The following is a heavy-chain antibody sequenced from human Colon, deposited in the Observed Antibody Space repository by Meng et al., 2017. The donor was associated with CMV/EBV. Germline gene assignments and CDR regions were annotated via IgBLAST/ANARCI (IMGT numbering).Heavy chain of an antibody. Sequence: GESLKISCAASGFTFSAYPIHWVRQAPGKGLEWVAIISHDGAKKYYAESVKGRFTIPRDNSQNTVNVQMNSLRGDDTAVYYCARASNSSFDPWGQGTMVTVSS. CDR3: ARASNSSFDP. V-gene: IGHV3-30*04. J-gene: IGHJ5*02. CDR2: ISHDGAKK. CDR1: GFTFSAYP. D-gene: IGHD4-11*01.